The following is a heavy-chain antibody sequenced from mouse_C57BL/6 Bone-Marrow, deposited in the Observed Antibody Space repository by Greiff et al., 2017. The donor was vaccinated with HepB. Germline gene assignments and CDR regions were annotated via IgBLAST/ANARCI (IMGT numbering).Heavy chain of an antibody. CDR1: GYAFSSSW. V-gene: IGHV1-82*01. CDR2: IYPGDGDT. Sequence: QVQLKESGPELVKPGASVKISCKASGYAFSSSWMNWVKQRPGKGLEWIGRIYPGDGDTNYNGKFKGKATLTADKSSSTAYMQLSSLTSEDSAVYFCATSTVVATGDWYFDVWGTGTTVTVSS. J-gene: IGHJ1*03. CDR3: ATSTVVATGDWYFDV. D-gene: IGHD1-1*01.